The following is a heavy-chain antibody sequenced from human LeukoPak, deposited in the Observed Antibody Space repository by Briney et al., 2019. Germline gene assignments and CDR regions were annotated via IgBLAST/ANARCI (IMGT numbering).Heavy chain of an antibody. V-gene: IGHV3-30*04. J-gene: IGHJ5*02. D-gene: IGHD1-26*01. CDR3: ARDGGYYRHWFDP. Sequence: SCKVSGYTLTELSMHWVRQAPGKGLEWVAVISYDGSNKYYADSVKGRFTISRDNSKNTLYLQMNSLRAEDTAVYYCARDGGYYRHWFDPRGQGTLVTVSS. CDR1: GYTLTELS. CDR2: ISYDGSNK.